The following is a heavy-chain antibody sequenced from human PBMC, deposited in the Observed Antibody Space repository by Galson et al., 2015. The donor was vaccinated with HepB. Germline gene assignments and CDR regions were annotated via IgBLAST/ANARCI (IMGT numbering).Heavy chain of an antibody. Sequence: SLRLSCAASGFTFSSYGMHWVCQAPGKGLEWVAVIWYDGSNKYYADSVKGRFTISRDNSKNTLYLQMNSLRAEDTAVYYCARAKYYGSGDDAFDIWGQGTMVTVSS. D-gene: IGHD3-10*01. CDR3: ARAKYYGSGDDAFDI. CDR1: GFTFSSYG. V-gene: IGHV3-33*01. J-gene: IGHJ3*02. CDR2: IWYDGSNK.